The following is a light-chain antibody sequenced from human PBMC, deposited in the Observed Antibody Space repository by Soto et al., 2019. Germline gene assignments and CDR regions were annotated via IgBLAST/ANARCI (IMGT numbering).Light chain of an antibody. Sequence: EVVLTQSPDTLSLSPGDRATLSCRASQSVSTYLAWYQQKPGQAPRLLIYDASNRATGIPARFSGSGSGTDFTLTISSLEPEDFAVYYCQQRSDWPPITFGPGTRLDI. CDR3: QQRSDWPPIT. CDR2: DAS. V-gene: IGKV3-11*01. CDR1: QSVSTY. J-gene: IGKJ5*01.